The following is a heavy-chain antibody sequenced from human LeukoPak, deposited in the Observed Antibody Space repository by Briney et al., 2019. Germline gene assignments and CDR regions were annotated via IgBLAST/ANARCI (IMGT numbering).Heavy chain of an antibody. D-gene: IGHD5-24*01. V-gene: IGHV1-2*02. Sequence: AAVRVSCKASGYTFTGYYMHWVRQAPGQGLEWMGWINPNSGGPNYAQKFQGRVTMTRDTSTSTVYMELSSLKSEDTAVYYCARVRDGYNDAYDIWGQGTMVTVSS. J-gene: IGHJ3*02. CDR2: INPNSGGP. CDR3: ARVRDGYNDAYDI. CDR1: GYTFTGYY.